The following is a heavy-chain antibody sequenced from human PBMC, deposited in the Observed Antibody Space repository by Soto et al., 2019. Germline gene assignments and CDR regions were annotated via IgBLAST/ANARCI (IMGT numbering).Heavy chain of an antibody. J-gene: IGHJ4*02. D-gene: IGHD1-26*01. V-gene: IGHV3-30*03. CDR2: ISYDGSNK. CDR3: AIVGAKEHPSGY. CDR1: GFTFSSYG. Sequence: QVQLVESGGGVVQPGRSLRLSCAASGFTFSSYGMHWVRQAPGKGLEWVAVISYDGSNKYYADSVKGRFTISRDNSKNTLYLQMNSLRAEDTAVYYCAIVGAKEHPSGYWGQGTLVTVSS.